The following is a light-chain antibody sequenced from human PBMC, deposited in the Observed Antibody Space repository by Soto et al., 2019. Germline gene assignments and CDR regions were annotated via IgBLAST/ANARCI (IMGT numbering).Light chain of an antibody. Sequence: EIVMTQSPATLSVSPVEIATLYCRASQSVNNNLAWYQQKPGQAPRLLIYGASTRATGIPARFSGSGSGTDFTLTISRLEPEDFAVYYCQQYGSSPRTCGQGTKGDIK. CDR1: QSVNNN. CDR2: GAS. J-gene: IGKJ1*01. CDR3: QQYGSSPRT. V-gene: IGKV3-15*01.